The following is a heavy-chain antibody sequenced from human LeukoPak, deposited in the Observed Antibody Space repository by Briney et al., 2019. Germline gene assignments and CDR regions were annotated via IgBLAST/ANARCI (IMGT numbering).Heavy chain of an antibody. Sequence: ASVKVSCKASGYTFTGYYMHWVRQTPGQGLEWMGWINPNSGGTNYAQKFQGRVTMTRDTSISTAYMELSRLRSDDTAVYYCARELSIAVAGTGFDYWGQGTLVTVSS. CDR3: ARELSIAVAGTGFDY. V-gene: IGHV1-2*02. CDR1: GYTFTGYY. D-gene: IGHD6-19*01. J-gene: IGHJ4*02. CDR2: INPNSGGT.